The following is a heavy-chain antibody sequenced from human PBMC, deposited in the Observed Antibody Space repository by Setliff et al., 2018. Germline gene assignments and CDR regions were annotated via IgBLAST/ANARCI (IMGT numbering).Heavy chain of an antibody. CDR2: IYPAYSDT. J-gene: IGHJ4*02. CDR3: ARHATYYYGSGNLPFDH. CDR1: GYTFTNYW. Sequence: PGESLKISCKGSGYTFTNYWIGWLRRMPGKGLEWMGIIYPAYSDTRYNPSLNSRVTISFDTSRNQFSLELSSVTAADTAVYYCARHATYYYGSGNLPFDHWAQGSLVTVSS. D-gene: IGHD3-10*01. V-gene: IGHV5-51*01.